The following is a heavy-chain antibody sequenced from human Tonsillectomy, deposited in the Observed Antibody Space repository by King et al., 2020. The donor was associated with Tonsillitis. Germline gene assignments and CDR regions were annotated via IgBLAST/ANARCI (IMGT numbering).Heavy chain of an antibody. CDR3: TSAGSGYDWNYYYYYMDV. CDR2: IKSKPYGGTT. J-gene: IGHJ6*03. V-gene: IGHV3-15*07. D-gene: IGHD1-20*01. CDR1: GFIFNKAG. Sequence: EVQLVESGGGLVKPGGSLGFSFESSGFIFNKAGKNWFARSPGKWLEWVGGIKSKPYGGTTDYAAPVKSRLTITRDDSKKTLSLQMNSLKIEDTAVYYCTSAGSGYDWNYYYYYMDVWGTGTTVTVSS.